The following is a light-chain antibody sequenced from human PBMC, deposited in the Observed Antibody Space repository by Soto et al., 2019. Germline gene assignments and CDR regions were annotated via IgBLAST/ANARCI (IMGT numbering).Light chain of an antibody. CDR2: GSS. Sequence: DIQMTQSPASLAASLGDRITISCRASQTISNYLNWYHQKPGKAPRLLIYGSSTLQSGFPSTFSGSGSGTKFTLSIISLQPEAFETYYCQQSYNIPFTFGPGTNVDVK. CDR1: QTISNY. CDR3: QQSYNIPFT. J-gene: IGKJ3*01. V-gene: IGKV1-39*01.